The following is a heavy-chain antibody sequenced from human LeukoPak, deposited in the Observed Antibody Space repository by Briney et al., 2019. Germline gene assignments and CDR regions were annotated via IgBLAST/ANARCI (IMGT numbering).Heavy chain of an antibody. CDR1: GGSISSSSYY. CDR2: IYYSGST. V-gene: IGHV4-39*07. J-gene: IGHJ4*02. CDR3: ARDWSSGHYFDY. D-gene: IGHD3-22*01. Sequence: PSETLSLTCTVSGGSISSSSYYWGWIRQPPGKGLEWIGSIYYSGSTYYNPSLKSRVTISVDTSKNQFSLKLSSVTAADTAVYYCARDWSSGHYFDYWGQGTLVPVSS.